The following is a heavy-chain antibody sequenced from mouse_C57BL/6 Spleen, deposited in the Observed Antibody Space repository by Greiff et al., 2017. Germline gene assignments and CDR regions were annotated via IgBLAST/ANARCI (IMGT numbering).Heavy chain of an antibody. J-gene: IGHJ4*01. CDR3: TRSRPYYGSSYDLYYSMDY. CDR1: GFTFSSYA. D-gene: IGHD1-1*01. Sequence: EVMLVESGEGLVKPGGSLKLSCAASGFTFSSYAMSWVRQTPEKRLEWVAYISSGGDYIYYADTVKGRFTISRDNARNTLYLQMSSLKSEDTAMYYWTRSRPYYGSSYDLYYSMDYWGQGTSVTVYS. CDR2: ISSGGDYI. V-gene: IGHV5-9-1*02.